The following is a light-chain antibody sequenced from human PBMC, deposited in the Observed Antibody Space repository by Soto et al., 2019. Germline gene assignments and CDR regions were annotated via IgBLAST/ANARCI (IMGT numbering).Light chain of an antibody. CDR3: CSYAASSTLV. J-gene: IGLJ2*01. V-gene: IGLV2-23*02. CDR1: SSDVGSYNL. CDR2: DVS. Sequence: QSALTQPASMSGSPGQSITVSCTGTSSDVGSYNLVSWYQQHPGRAPKLIIYDVSQRPSGVSNRFSGSKSGNTASLTISGLQADDEAEYYCCSYAASSTLVFGGGTKLTVL.